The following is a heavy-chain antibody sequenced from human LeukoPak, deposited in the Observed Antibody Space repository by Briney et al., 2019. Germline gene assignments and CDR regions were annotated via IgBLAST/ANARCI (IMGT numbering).Heavy chain of an antibody. CDR1: GGSISSGGYY. Sequence: SQTLSLTCTVSGGSISSGGYYWSWIRQPPGKGLEWIGYIYHSGSTYYNPSLKSRVTISVDTSKNQFSLKLTSVTAADTAVYYCARGLRIAVFYYWGQGTLVTVSS. CDR2: IYHSGST. J-gene: IGHJ4*02. D-gene: IGHD6-19*01. CDR3: ARGLRIAVFYY. V-gene: IGHV4-30-2*01.